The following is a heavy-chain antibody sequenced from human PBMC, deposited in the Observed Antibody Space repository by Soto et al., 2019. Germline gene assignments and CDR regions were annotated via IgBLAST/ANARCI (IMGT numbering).Heavy chain of an antibody. CDR1: GFAFSTYG. J-gene: IGHJ6*02. CDR2: ISYDGNEK. V-gene: IGHV3-30*18. CDR3: AKGKCGRGPSPMYAMEL. Sequence: GGSLRLSCAATGFAFSTYGMHWVRQAPGKGREWVAAISYDGNEKYYADSLQGRFTISRDNSKNALYLQVNSLSGEDTAVYYCAKGKCGRGPSPMYAMELWGQGTTVTISS. D-gene: IGHD5-12*01.